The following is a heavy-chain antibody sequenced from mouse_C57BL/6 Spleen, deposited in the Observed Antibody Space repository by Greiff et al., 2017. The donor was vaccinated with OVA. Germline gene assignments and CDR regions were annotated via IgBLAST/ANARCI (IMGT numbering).Heavy chain of an antibody. Sequence: QVQLKESGAELVRPGASVKLSCKASGYTFTDYYINWVKQRPGQGLEWIARIYPGSGNTYYNEKFKGKATLTAEKSSSTAYMQLSSLTSEDSAVYFCAMVYGNYLYAMDYWGQGTSVTVSS. CDR2: IYPGSGNT. CDR1: GYTFTDYY. D-gene: IGHD2-1*01. V-gene: IGHV1-76*01. J-gene: IGHJ4*01. CDR3: AMVYGNYLYAMDY.